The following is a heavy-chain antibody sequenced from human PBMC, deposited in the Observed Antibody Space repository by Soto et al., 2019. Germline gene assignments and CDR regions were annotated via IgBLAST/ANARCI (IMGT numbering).Heavy chain of an antibody. CDR3: ARGFSAGKGSPPDF. D-gene: IGHD6-13*01. CDR2: IYSCGTT. V-gene: IGHV3-53*01. CDR1: GFTVSGNY. J-gene: IGHJ4*02. Sequence: GGSLRLSCAASGFTVSGNYMRWVRQAPGKGLGWVSFIYSCGTTYYADSGKGRFTISRDNSKNTLYLQMSSLRAEDTAVYYCARGFSAGKGSPPDFWGQGSLVTVSS.